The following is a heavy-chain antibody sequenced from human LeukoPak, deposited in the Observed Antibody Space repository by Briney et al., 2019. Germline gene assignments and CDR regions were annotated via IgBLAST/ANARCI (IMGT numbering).Heavy chain of an antibody. D-gene: IGHD2-2*01. CDR3: ARDAAAIMWFDP. CDR2: INAGNGNT. Sequence: ASVKVSCKASGYTFTIYAIHWVRQAPGQRLEWMGWINAGNGNTKYSQKFQGRVTITRDTSASTAYMELSSLRSEDTAVYYCARDAAAIMWFDPWGQGTLVTVSS. V-gene: IGHV1-3*01. CDR1: GYTFTIYA. J-gene: IGHJ5*02.